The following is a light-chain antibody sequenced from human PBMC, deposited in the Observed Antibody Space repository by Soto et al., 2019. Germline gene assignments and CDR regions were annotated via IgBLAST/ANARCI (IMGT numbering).Light chain of an antibody. J-gene: IGKJ1*01. CDR2: WAS. CDR3: HQYYSTPWT. CDR1: QSVLYSSNNKNF. Sequence: DIVMTQSPDSLAVSLGERATINCKSSQSVLYSSNNKNFLTWYQQKPGQPPKLLIYWASTRESGVPERFSGSGSGTDFTLTICSLQAEDVAIYYCHQYYSTPWTFGQGTKVEIK. V-gene: IGKV4-1*01.